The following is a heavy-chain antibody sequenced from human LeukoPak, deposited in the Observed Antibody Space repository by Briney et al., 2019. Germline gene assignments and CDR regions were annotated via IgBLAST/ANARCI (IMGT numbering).Heavy chain of an antibody. CDR2: IYYSGST. CDR1: GGSISSYY. Sequence: SETLSLTCTVSGGSISSYYWSWIRQPPGKGLEWIGYIYYSGSTNYNPSLKSRVTISVDTSKNQFSLKLSSVTAADTAVYYCARGRITIFGVVRVPNWFDPWGQGTLVTVSS. J-gene: IGHJ5*02. V-gene: IGHV4-59*12. D-gene: IGHD3-3*01. CDR3: ARGRITIFGVVRVPNWFDP.